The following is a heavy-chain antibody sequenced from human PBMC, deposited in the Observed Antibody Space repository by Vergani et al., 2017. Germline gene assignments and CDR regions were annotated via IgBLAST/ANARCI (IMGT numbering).Heavy chain of an antibody. CDR1: GFTFSSYA. CDR3: ARHFGGSREMATIKRRFDY. CDR2: ISGSGGST. Sequence: EVQLLESGGGLVQPGGSLRLSCAASGFTFSSYAMSWVRQAPGKGLEWVSAISGSGGSTYYADSVKGRFTISRDNSKNTLYLQMTSLRAEETAVYYCARHFGGSREMATIKRRFDYWGQGTLVTVSS. D-gene: IGHD5-24*01. J-gene: IGHJ4*02. V-gene: IGHV3-23*01.